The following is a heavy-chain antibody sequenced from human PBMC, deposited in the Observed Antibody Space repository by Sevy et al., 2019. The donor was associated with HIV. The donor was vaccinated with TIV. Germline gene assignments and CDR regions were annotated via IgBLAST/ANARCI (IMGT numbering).Heavy chain of an antibody. J-gene: IGHJ5*02. CDR3: ARDGLPNWFDP. V-gene: IGHV4-38-2*02. CDR2: IYHSGST. Sequence: SETLSLTCAVSGYSISSGYYWGWIRQPPGKGLEWIGSIYHSGSTYYNPSLKSRVTISVDTSKNQFSLKLSSVTAADTAVYDCARDGLPNWFDPWGQGTLVTVSS. CDR1: GYSISSGYY.